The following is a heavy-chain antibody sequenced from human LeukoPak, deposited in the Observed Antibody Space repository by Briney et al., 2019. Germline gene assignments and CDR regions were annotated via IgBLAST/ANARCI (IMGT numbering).Heavy chain of an antibody. D-gene: IGHD3-22*01. CDR2: IKGDGSDK. Sequence: HPGGSLRLSCAASGFTFSSYWMTWVRQTPGKGLEWVANIKGDGSDKYYVDSVKGRFTISRDNAKNSLYLQMNSLRDEDTAVYYCARDYSNYYDSSGYYWGQGTLVTVSS. CDR3: ARDYSNYYDSSGYY. CDR1: GFTFSSYW. J-gene: IGHJ4*02. V-gene: IGHV3-7*01.